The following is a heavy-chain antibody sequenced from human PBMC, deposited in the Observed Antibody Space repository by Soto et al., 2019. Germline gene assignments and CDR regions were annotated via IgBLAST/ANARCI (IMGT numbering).Heavy chain of an antibody. D-gene: IGHD3-22*01. Sequence: ASVKVSCKASGFTFTSSAVQWVRQARGQRLEWIGWIVVGSGNTNYAQKFQERVTITRDMSTSTAYMELSSLRSEDTAVYYCAALYDSSGYVDYWGQGTLVTVSS. CDR2: IVVGSGNT. CDR3: AALYDSSGYVDY. CDR1: GFTFTSSA. J-gene: IGHJ4*02. V-gene: IGHV1-58*01.